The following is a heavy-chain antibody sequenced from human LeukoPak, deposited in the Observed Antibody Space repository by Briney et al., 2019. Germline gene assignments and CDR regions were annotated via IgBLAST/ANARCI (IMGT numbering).Heavy chain of an antibody. CDR3: ARGQGPRLTGYYTFDY. CDR2: IIPILGIA. Sequence: GASVKVSCKASGGTFSSYAISWVRQAPGQGLEWMGRIIPILGIANYAQKFQGRVTITADKSTSTAYMELSSLRSEDTAVYYCARGQGPRLTGYYTFDYWGQGTLVTVSS. J-gene: IGHJ4*02. CDR1: GGTFSSYA. D-gene: IGHD3-9*01. V-gene: IGHV1-69*04.